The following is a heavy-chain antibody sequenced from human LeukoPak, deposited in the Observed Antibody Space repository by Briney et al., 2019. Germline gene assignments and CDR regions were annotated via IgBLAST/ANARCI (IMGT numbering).Heavy chain of an antibody. V-gene: IGHV3-23*01. CDR2: ITSSGEAT. J-gene: IGHJ4*02. D-gene: IGHD3-16*01. Sequence: GGSLRLSCDASGFTFSIYAMSWVRQGTGKGLEWVSSITSSGEATYYADSVKGRFTTSRDNAKNSLYLEMNSLRAEDTAVYYCAREYEEGFDYWGQGTLVTVSS. CDR1: GFTFSIYA. CDR3: AREYEEGFDY.